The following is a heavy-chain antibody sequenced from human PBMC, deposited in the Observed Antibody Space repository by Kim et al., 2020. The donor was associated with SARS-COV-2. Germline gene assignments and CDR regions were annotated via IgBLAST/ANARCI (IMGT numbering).Heavy chain of an antibody. J-gene: IGHJ4*02. CDR3: ASEDSSNSGDLDY. CDR1: GFTFSSYS. D-gene: IGHD6-13*01. Sequence: GGSLRLSCAASGFTFSSYSMNWVRQAPGKGLEWVSFISSSSSYIYYTDSVKGRFTISRDNAKNSLYLQMNSLRAEDTAVYYCASEDSSNSGDLDYWGQGTLVTVSS. V-gene: IGHV3-21*01. CDR2: ISSSSSYI.